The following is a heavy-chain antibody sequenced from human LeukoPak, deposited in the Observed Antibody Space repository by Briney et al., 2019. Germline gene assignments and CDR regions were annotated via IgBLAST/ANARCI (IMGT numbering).Heavy chain of an antibody. Sequence: SETLSLTCTVSGGSVSSGSYYWSWIRQPAGKGLEWIGRIYTSGSTNYNPSLKSRVTMSVDTSKNQFSLKLSSVTAADTAVYYCARGDLAAAAGTTDYWGQGTLVTVSS. CDR2: IYTSGST. V-gene: IGHV4-61*02. CDR3: ARGDLAAAAGTTDY. CDR1: GGSVSSGSYY. D-gene: IGHD6-13*01. J-gene: IGHJ4*02.